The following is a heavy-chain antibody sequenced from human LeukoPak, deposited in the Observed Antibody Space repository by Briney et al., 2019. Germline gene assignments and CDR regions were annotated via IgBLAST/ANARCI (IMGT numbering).Heavy chain of an antibody. CDR1: GGTFSSYA. V-gene: IGHV1-69*06. Sequence: SVKVSCKASGGTFSSYAISWVRQAPGQELEWMGGIIPIFGTANYAQKFQGRVTITADKSTSTAYMELSSLRSEDTAVYYCARGYNDYGDYVYGDWGQGALVTVSS. J-gene: IGHJ4*02. CDR2: IIPIFGTA. D-gene: IGHD4-17*01. CDR3: ARGYNDYGDYVYGD.